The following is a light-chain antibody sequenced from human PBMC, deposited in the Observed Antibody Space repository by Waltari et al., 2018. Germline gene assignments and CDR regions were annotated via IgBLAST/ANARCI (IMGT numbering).Light chain of an antibody. V-gene: IGLV2-23*02. CDR2: EVI. CDR1: SSDVGNYDL. CDR3: CSYAGLGTYV. Sequence: QSALTQPASVSGTPGQSITISCTGTSSDVGNYDLVSWYQQHPGKAPKLLVCEVIKRPRGVSSRSSGSKAGNTAFLTISGLQAEDEADYYCCSYAGLGTYVFGSGTKVTVL. J-gene: IGLJ1*01.